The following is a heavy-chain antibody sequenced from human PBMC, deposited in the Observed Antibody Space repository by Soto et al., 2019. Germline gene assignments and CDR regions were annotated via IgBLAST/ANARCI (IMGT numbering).Heavy chain of an antibody. J-gene: IGHJ5*02. CDR2: MKHDDTEK. CDR3: ARGYL. Sequence: GGSLRLSCAASGFTFSSYRMNWVRQAPGKGLEWVANMKHDDTEKYYVDSVKGRFTISRDNAKNSLYLQMNSLRAEDTAVYFCARGYLWGQGSLVTVSS. CDR1: GFTFSSYR. V-gene: IGHV3-7*01.